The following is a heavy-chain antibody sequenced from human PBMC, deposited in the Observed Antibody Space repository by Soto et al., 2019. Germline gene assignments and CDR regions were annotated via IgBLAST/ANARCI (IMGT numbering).Heavy chain of an antibody. CDR3: SVPTVTTFAYGMDV. D-gene: IGHD4-17*01. V-gene: IGHV1-18*01. CDR2: IIPIFGNT. J-gene: IGHJ6*02. CDR1: GGTFSSYA. Sequence: ASVKVSCKASGGTFSSYAISWVRQAPGQGLEWMGGIIPIFGNTNYAQKLQGRVTMTTDTSTSTAYMELRSLRSDDTAVYYCSVPTVTTFAYGMDVWGQGTTVTVSS.